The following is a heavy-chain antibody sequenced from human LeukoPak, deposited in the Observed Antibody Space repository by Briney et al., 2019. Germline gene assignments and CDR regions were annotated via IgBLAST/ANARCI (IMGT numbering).Heavy chain of an antibody. Sequence: GGSLRLSCAASGFTPSNAWMSWVRQAPGKGLEWVGRIKSKTDGGTTDYAAPVKGRFTISRDDSKNTLYLQMNSLKAEDTAVYYCIKDNGYLQYWGQGTLVTVSS. CDR2: IKSKTDGGTT. J-gene: IGHJ1*01. CDR1: GFTPSNAW. CDR3: IKDNGYLQY. V-gene: IGHV3-15*01.